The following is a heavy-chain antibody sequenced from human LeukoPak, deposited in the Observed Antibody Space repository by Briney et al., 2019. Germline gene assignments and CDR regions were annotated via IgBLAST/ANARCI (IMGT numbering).Heavy chain of an antibody. CDR2: IYYSGST. Sequence: ASETLSLTCTVFGGSFSSYYWSWIRQPPGKGLEWIGYIYYSGSTNYNPSLKSRVTISLDTSKNQFSLKLSSVTAADTAVYYCVRAVGPVGGYDSPWGQGTLVTVSS. CDR3: VRAVGPVGGYDSP. D-gene: IGHD5-12*01. V-gene: IGHV4-59*01. J-gene: IGHJ5*02. CDR1: GGSFSSYY.